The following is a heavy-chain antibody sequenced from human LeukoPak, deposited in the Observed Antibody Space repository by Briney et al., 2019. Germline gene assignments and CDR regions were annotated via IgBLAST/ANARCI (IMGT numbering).Heavy chain of an antibody. V-gene: IGHV3-23*01. D-gene: IGHD1/OR15-1a*01. J-gene: IGHJ6*03. CDR1: GFTFSTYA. CDR3: AKTDSNNARMDV. CDR2: ISSSGGST. Sequence: GGSLRLSCAASGFTFSTYAMSWVRQAPGRGLEWVSGISSSGGSTYYADSVKGRFTISRDTSKNTLYLLMNSLRAEDTAVYYCAKTDSNNARMDVWGKGTTVTVSS.